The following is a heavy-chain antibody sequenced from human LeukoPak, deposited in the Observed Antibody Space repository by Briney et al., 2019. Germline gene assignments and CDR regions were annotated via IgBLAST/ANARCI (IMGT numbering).Heavy chain of an antibody. Sequence: GGPLRLSCAASGLTFSSYAMSWVRQAPGKGLEWVSAISGSGGSTYYADSVKGRFTISRDNSKNTLYLQMNSLRAEDTAVYYCAIPTAAGFDYWGQGTLVTVSS. CDR1: GLTFSSYA. V-gene: IGHV3-23*01. J-gene: IGHJ4*02. D-gene: IGHD6-13*01. CDR3: AIPTAAGFDY. CDR2: ISGSGGST.